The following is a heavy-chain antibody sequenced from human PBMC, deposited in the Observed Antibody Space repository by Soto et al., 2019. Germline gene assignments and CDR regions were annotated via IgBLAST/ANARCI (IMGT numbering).Heavy chain of an antibody. CDR3: AKDRDSYYYDSSGSSTFDY. CDR1: GFTFSSYG. J-gene: IGHJ4*02. V-gene: IGHV3-30*18. CDR2: ISYDGRNK. Sequence: GGSLRLSCAASGFTFSSYGMHWVRQAPGKGLEWVAVISYDGRNKYYADSVKGRFTISRDNSKNTLYLQMNSLRAEDTAVYYCAKDRDSYYYDSSGSSTFDYWGQGTLVTVSS. D-gene: IGHD3-22*01.